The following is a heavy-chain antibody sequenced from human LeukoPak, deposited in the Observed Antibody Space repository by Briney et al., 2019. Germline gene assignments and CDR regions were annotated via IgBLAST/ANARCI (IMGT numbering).Heavy chain of an antibody. CDR1: GFTFSSYG. J-gene: IGHJ3*02. CDR2: IGFDGNIE. D-gene: IGHD1-1*01. Sequence: PGGSLRLSCAASGFTFSSYGMHWVRQAPGKGLEWMAFIGFDGNIEYYADSMRGRFAISRDNSVNRLYLQMNSLRVEDTAMYYCAASWYAFDIWGQGTKVTVSS. CDR3: AASWYAFDI. V-gene: IGHV3-30*02.